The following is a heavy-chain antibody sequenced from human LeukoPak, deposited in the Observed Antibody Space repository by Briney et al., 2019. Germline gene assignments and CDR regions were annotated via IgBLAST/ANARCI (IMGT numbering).Heavy chain of an antibody. V-gene: IGHV3-21*01. CDR2: ISSSSSYI. D-gene: IGHD4-17*01. CDR3: ARVLNNYGDGY. Sequence: GVSLRLSCAASGLTFSSYSMNWVRQAPGKGLEWVSSISSSSSYIYYADSVKGRFTISRDNAKNSLYLQMNSLRAEDTAVYYCARVLNNYGDGYWGQGTLVTVSS. CDR1: GLTFSSYS. J-gene: IGHJ4*02.